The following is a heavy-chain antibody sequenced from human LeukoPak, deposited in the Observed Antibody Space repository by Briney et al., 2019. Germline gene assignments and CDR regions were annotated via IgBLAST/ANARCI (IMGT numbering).Heavy chain of an antibody. CDR1: GFTVSSNY. J-gene: IGHJ5*02. CDR3: ARVYRSEQWLVRGVRRYNWFDP. CDR2: IYSGGST. Sequence: GGSLRLSCAASGFTVSSNYMSWVRQAPGKGLEWGSVIYSGGSTYYADSVKGRFTISRHNSKNTLYLQMNSLRAEDTAVYYCARVYRSEQWLVRGVRRYNWFDPWGQGTLVTVSS. V-gene: IGHV3-53*04. D-gene: IGHD6-19*01.